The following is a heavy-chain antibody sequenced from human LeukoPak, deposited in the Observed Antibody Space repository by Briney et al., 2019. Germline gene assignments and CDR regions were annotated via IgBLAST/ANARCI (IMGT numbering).Heavy chain of an antibody. J-gene: IGHJ4*02. CDR1: GFTFSTYG. CDR2: SSGSSGST. D-gene: IGHD5-18*01. Sequence: PGGSLRLSCAASGFTFSTYGMTWVRQAPGKGLEWVSTSSGSSGSTYYADSVKGRFTISRDNSKNTLYLQMNSLRAEDTAVYYCAKDTRKGEKWIQPAPFDYWGQGTLVTVSS. CDR3: AKDTRKGEKWIQPAPFDY. V-gene: IGHV3-23*01.